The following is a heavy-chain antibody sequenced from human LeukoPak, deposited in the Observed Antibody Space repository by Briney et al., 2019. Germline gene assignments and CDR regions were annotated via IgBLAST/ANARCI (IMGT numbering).Heavy chain of an antibody. V-gene: IGHV3-48*03. Sequence: QAGGSLRLSCVASGFTLETYHMNWVRQAPGKGLEWLSGITSGASVIYYADSVKGRFTISRDDAMNSVLLQMSGLTVDDTAVYYCARKRLADLGDDTSFGGTPFDSWGQGTLVIVSS. CDR2: ITSGASVI. J-gene: IGHJ4*02. D-gene: IGHD3-16*01. CDR3: ARKRLADLGDDTSFGGTPFDS. CDR1: GFTLETYH.